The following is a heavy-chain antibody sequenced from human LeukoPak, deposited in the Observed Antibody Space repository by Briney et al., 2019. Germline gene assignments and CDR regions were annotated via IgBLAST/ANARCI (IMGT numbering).Heavy chain of an antibody. CDR3: ARDRGLGYCSIGSCWDYYGIDV. CDR1: GFTFSSYS. CDR2: ISSSGSYI. V-gene: IGHV3-21*01. D-gene: IGHD2-15*01. J-gene: IGHJ6*02. Sequence: PGGSLTLSCTASGFTFSSYSMNWVRQAPGKGLEWVSSISSSGSYIYYADSVKGRFTISRDNAKNSLYLQMNSLRAEDTAVYYFARDRGLGYCSIGSCWDYYGIDVWGQGTTVTVSS.